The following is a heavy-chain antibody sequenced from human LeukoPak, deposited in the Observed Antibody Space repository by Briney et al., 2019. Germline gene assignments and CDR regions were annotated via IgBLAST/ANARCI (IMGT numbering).Heavy chain of an antibody. D-gene: IGHD6-19*01. CDR1: GGSISYYY. J-gene: IGHJ4*02. Sequence: SETLSLTCTVSGGSISYYYWSWIRQPPGKGLQWIGYVYYSGSTNYNPSLKSRVTISVDTSKNQFSLKLSSVTAADTAVYYCARGGWVYGTDYWGQGTLVTVSS. CDR2: VYYSGST. V-gene: IGHV4-59*12. CDR3: ARGGWVYGTDY.